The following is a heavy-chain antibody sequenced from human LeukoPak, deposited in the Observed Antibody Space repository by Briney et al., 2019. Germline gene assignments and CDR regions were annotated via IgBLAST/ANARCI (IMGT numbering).Heavy chain of an antibody. Sequence: ASVKVSCKASGYTFTGYYMHWVRQAPGQGLEWVGRINPNSGGTNYAQKFQGRVTMTRDTSISTAYMELSRLRSDDTAVYYCAREYNWNYEITIFDYWGQGTLVTVSS. CDR1: GYTFTGYY. V-gene: IGHV1-2*06. CDR2: INPNSGGT. J-gene: IGHJ4*02. D-gene: IGHD1-7*01. CDR3: AREYNWNYEITIFDY.